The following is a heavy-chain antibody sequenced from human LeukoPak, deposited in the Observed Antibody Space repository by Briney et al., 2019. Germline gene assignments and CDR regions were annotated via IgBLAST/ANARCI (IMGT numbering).Heavy chain of an antibody. Sequence: PGGSLRLSCAASGFTFDDYAMHWVRQAPGKGLEWVSGISWNSGSIGYADSVKGRFTISRDNAKNSLYLRMNSLRAEDTALYYCAKDLAGIAAAGTDYWGQGTLVTVSS. CDR3: AKDLAGIAAAGTDY. J-gene: IGHJ4*02. CDR2: ISWNSGSI. D-gene: IGHD6-13*01. V-gene: IGHV3-9*01. CDR1: GFTFDDYA.